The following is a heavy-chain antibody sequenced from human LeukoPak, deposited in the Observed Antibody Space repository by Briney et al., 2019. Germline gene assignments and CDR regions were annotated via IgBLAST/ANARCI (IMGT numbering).Heavy chain of an antibody. J-gene: IGHJ4*02. D-gene: IGHD3-3*01. CDR2: ITYDATNK. Sequence: GRSLRLSCAASGFPFSSYAMHWVRQAPGKGLEWVAVITYDATNKYYADSVKGRFTISRENSKNMLYLQMNSLRGEDTAVYYCASGGLRREYYFDYWGQGTLVTVSS. CDR3: ASGGLRREYYFDY. CDR1: GFPFSSYA. V-gene: IGHV3-30*04.